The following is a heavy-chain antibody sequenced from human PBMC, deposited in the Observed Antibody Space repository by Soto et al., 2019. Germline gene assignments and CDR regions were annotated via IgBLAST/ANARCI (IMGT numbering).Heavy chain of an antibody. CDR1: GYTFTSYG. V-gene: IGHV1-18*01. CDR3: SRGEVVVANFDY. CDR2: ISAYNGNT. D-gene: IGHD2-15*01. Sequence: QVPLVQSGAEVKKPGASVKGSCKASGYTFTSYGISWVRQAPGQGLEWMGWISAYNGNTNYAQKLQGRVTMTTDTSTSTDYMYQRSLRSDDTAVYYCSRGEVVVANFDYWGQGTLVTVSS. J-gene: IGHJ4*02.